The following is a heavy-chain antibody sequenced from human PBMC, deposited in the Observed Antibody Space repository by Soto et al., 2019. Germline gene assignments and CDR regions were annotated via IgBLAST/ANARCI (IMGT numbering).Heavy chain of an antibody. V-gene: IGHV5-51*01. CDR1: VYSFTSYW. D-gene: IGHD1-26*01. Sequence: GESLNIGCKGSVYSFTSYWIGWVRQMPGRGLEWMGIIYPGYSDTRYSPSFQGQVTISADKSISTAYLQWSSLKASDTAMYYCARIVGATVSYYYGMDVWGQGTTVTVSS. CDR2: IYPGYSDT. CDR3: ARIVGATVSYYYGMDV. J-gene: IGHJ6*02.